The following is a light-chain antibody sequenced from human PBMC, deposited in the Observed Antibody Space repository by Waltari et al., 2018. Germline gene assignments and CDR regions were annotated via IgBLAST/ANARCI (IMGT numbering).Light chain of an antibody. CDR1: QSASNF. CDR2: DTS. V-gene: IGKV3-11*01. J-gene: IGKJ5*01. CDR3: QQRNNWPIT. Sequence: IVLTQSPGTLSLSPGERATLSCRASQSASNFLAWYQQKPGQAPRLLIYDTSNRATGVPARFSGSGSGTDFTLTINSLEPDDFAVYFCQQRNNWPITFGQGTRLEIK.